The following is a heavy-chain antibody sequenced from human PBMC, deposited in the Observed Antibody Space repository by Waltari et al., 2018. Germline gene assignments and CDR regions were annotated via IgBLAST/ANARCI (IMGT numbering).Heavy chain of an antibody. V-gene: IGHV3-21*01. CDR3: ARAVAGKFDY. CDR1: EFTFSSHN. J-gene: IGHJ4*02. D-gene: IGHD6-19*01. CDR2: ISSSSSYI. Sequence: EVQLVESGGGLVKPGGSLRPTCAASEFTFSSHNMNWVRQAPGKGVEWVSSISSSSSYIYYADSVKGRFTISRDNAKNSLYLQMNSLRAEDTAVYYCARAVAGKFDYWGQGTLVTVSS.